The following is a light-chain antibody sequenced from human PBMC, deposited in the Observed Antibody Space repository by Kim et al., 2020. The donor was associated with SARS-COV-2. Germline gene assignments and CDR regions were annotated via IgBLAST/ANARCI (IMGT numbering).Light chain of an antibody. CDR3: QQRVSWPQA. Sequence: WSPGERGTPACRARQSVSSNLAWYQQKPGQAPRLLIYDASNRATDIPARFSGSGSGTDFTLTISSLEPEDFAVYYCQQRVSWPQAFGQGTKVDIK. J-gene: IGKJ1*01. CDR1: QSVSSN. CDR2: DAS. V-gene: IGKV3-11*01.